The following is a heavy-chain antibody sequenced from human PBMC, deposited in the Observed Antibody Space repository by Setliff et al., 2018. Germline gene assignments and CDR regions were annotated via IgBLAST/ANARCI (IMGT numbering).Heavy chain of an antibody. CDR2: IYPGDSDT. V-gene: IGHV5-51*01. J-gene: IGHJ6*03. CDR1: GYSFTSYW. CDR3: ARASRFGTTVYRGYYYMDV. Sequence: PGESLKISCKASGYSFTSYWIGWVRQMPGKGLEWMGIIYPGDSDTKYSPSIQGQVTISADKAINTAYLQISSLKAEDSAVYYCARASRFGTTVYRGYYYMDVWGKGTTVTVSS. D-gene: IGHD4-4*01.